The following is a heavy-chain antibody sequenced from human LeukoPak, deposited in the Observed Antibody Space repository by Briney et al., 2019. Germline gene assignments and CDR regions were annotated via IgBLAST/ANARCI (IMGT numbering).Heavy chain of an antibody. CDR1: GFTFSDYY. J-gene: IGHJ5*02. CDR2: ISSSGSTI. Sequence: GGSLRPSCAASGFTFSDYYMSWIRQAPGKGLEWVSYISSSGSTIFYADSVKGRFTISRDNAKNSLYLQMNSLRAEDTAVYYCARAAGQQLDNWFDPWGQGTLVTVSS. D-gene: IGHD6-13*01. V-gene: IGHV3-11*01. CDR3: ARAAGQQLDNWFDP.